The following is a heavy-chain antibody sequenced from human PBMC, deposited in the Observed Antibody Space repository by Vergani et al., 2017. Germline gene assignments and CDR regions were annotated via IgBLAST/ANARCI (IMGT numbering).Heavy chain of an antibody. Sequence: EVQLVASGGGLVQPGGSLRLSCAASGFTFSSYEMNWVRQAPGKGLEWVSYISSSGSTIYYADSVKGRFTISRDNAKNSLYLQMNSLRAEDTAVYYCARGSSSWYFTLFDYWGQGTLVTVSS. CDR2: ISSSGSTI. CDR1: GFTFSSYE. CDR3: ARGSSSWYFTLFDY. V-gene: IGHV3-48*03. J-gene: IGHJ4*02. D-gene: IGHD6-13*01.